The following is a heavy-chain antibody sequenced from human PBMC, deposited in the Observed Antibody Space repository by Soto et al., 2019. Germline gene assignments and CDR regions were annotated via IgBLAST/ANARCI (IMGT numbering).Heavy chain of an antibody. CDR2: ISGSGGST. CDR3: AKGLAWLVLYGFDY. CDR1: GFTFSSYA. Sequence: GGSLRLSCAASGFTFSSYAMSWVRQAPGKGLEWVSVISGSGGSTYYADSVKGRFTISRDNSKNTLYLQMNSLRAEATAVYYCAKGLAWLVLYGFDYWGQGTLVTVSS. V-gene: IGHV3-23*01. J-gene: IGHJ4*02. D-gene: IGHD6-19*01.